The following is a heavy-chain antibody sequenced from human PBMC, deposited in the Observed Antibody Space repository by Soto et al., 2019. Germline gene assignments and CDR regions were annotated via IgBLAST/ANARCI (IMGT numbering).Heavy chain of an antibody. J-gene: IGHJ3*02. V-gene: IGHV4-59*08. CDR1: GGSISSYY. D-gene: IGHD3-9*01. CDR2: IYYSGST. Sequence: QVQLQESGPGLVKPSETLSLTCTVSGGSISSYYWSWIRQPPGKGLEWIGYIYYSGSTNYNPSLKNRVTKSVDTSKNQFSLKLSSVTAADTAVYYCARRHLYGGAAAGRYHDAFDIWGQGTMVTVSS. CDR3: ARRHLYGGAAAGRYHDAFDI.